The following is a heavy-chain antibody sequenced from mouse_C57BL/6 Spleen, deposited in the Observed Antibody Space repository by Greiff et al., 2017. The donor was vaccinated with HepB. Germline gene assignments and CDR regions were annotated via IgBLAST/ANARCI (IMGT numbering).Heavy chain of an antibody. CDR2: INPNNGGT. CDR3: ARSYYDYDWFAY. V-gene: IGHV1-26*01. J-gene: IGHJ3*01. CDR1: GYTFTDYY. Sequence: EVQLQQSGPELVKPGASVKISCKASGYTFTDYYMNWVKQSHGKSLEWIGDINPNNGGTSYNQKFKGKATLTVDKSSSTAYMELRSLTSADSAVYYCARSYYDYDWFAYWGQGTLVTVSA. D-gene: IGHD2-4*01.